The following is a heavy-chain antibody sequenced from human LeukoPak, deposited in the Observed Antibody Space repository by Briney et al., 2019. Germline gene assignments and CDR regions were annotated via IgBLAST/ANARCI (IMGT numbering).Heavy chain of an antibody. CDR2: IIPILGIA. CDR1: GGTFSSYA. D-gene: IGHD2-2*01. J-gene: IGHJ6*02. CDR3: ARPGVVVPAAEYYYYGMDV. Sequence: ASVKVSCKASGGTFSSYAIIWVPQAPGQGLEWMGRIIPILGIANYAQKFQGRVTITADKSTSTAYMELSSLRSEDTAVYYCARPGVVVPAAEYYYYGMDVWGQGTTVTVSS. V-gene: IGHV1-69*04.